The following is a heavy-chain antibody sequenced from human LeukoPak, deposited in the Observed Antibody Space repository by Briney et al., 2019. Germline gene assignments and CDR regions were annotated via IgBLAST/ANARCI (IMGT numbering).Heavy chain of an antibody. CDR2: IRYDGSNK. V-gene: IGHV3-30*02. CDR1: GFTFSSYG. CDR3: AKDVSSWYQTYFDY. Sequence: GGSLRLSCAASGFTFSSYGMHWVRQAPGKGLEWVAFIRYDGSNKYYADSVKGRFTISRDNSKNTLYLQMNSLRAEDTAVYYCAKDVSSWYQTYFDYWGQGTLVTVSS. D-gene: IGHD6-13*01. J-gene: IGHJ4*02.